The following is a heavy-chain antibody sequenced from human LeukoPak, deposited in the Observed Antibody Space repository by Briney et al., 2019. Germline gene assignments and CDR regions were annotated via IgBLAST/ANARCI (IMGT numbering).Heavy chain of an antibody. CDR3: ARRGDGYSYDY. Sequence: SETPSLTCAVYGGSFSGYFWGWIRQPPGKGLEWIGSVHHGGSTSYKPSLKSRITVSVDTSKNQFSLKLSSLTAADMAVYYCARRGDGYSYDYWGQGTPVTVSS. D-gene: IGHD5-18*01. CDR1: GGSFSGYF. J-gene: IGHJ4*02. CDR2: VHHGGST. V-gene: IGHV4-34*01.